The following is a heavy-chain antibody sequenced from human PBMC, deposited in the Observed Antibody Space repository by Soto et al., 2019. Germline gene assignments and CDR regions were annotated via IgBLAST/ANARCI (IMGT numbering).Heavy chain of an antibody. V-gene: IGHV4-30-2*01. CDR2: IYHSGST. CDR1: GGSISSGGYS. D-gene: IGHD4-17*01. J-gene: IGHJ4*02. Sequence: SETLSLTCAVSGGSISSGGYSWSWIRQPPGKGLEWIGYIYHSGSTYYNPSLKSRVTISVDRSKNQFSLKLSSVTAADTAVYYFARATPGTTVTTPPYFDYWGQGTLVTVSS. CDR3: ARATPGTTVTTPPYFDY.